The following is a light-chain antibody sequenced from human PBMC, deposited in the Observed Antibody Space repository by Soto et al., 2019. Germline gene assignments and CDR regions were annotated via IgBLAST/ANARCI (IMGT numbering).Light chain of an antibody. CDR2: GAS. Sequence: DIQMTQSPSSLTASIGDRVTISCRASQGFSNSLAWYQQKPGKVPTLLIYGASILQSGVPSRFSGSGSGTDFTLTISCLQPENVATYFCQKYDSAPLSFGGGTKVESK. CDR3: QKYDSAPLS. J-gene: IGKJ4*01. V-gene: IGKV1-27*01. CDR1: QGFSNS.